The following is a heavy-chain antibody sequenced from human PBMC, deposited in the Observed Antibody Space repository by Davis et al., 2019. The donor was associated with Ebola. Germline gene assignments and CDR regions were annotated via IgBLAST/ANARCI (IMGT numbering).Heavy chain of an antibody. CDR3: AIQVVGTTRVFDF. V-gene: IGHV4-34*12. CDR2: IFYTGTT. D-gene: IGHD2-15*01. J-gene: IGHJ4*02. Sequence: SETLSLTCAVYGGSFSGYYWSWIRQPPGKGLEWIGSIFYTGTTYFNPSLSSRVAVSVDTSKNHFSLKLSSVTAADTAIYYCAIQVVGTTRVFDFWGQGTLVTVSS. CDR1: GGSFSGYY.